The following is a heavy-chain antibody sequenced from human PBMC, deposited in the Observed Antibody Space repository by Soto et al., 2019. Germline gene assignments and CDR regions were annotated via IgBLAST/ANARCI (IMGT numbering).Heavy chain of an antibody. CDR1: GFTFSSYG. D-gene: IGHD6-13*01. V-gene: IGHV3-30*18. CDR3: AKGWVSSWDYYFDY. Sequence: QVQLVESGGGVVQPGRSLRLSCAASGFTFSSYGMHWVRQAPGKGLEWVAVISYDGSNKYYADSVKGRFTISRDNSKNPLYLQMNSLRAEDTAVYYCAKGWVSSWDYYFDYWGQGTLVTVSS. J-gene: IGHJ4*02. CDR2: ISYDGSNK.